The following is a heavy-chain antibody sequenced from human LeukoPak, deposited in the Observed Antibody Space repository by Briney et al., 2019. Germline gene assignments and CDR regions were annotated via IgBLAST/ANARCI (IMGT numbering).Heavy chain of an antibody. CDR2: ISWNSGSI. CDR1: GFTFDDYA. J-gene: IGHJ4*02. CDR3: AKDLTGRWLQSQYYFDY. D-gene: IGHD5-24*01. V-gene: IGHV3-9*01. Sequence: PGGSLRLSCAASGFTFDDYAMHWVRQAPGKGLEWVSGISWNSGSIGYADSVKGRFTISRDNSKNTLYLQMNSLRAEDTAVYYCAKDLTGRWLQSQYYFDYWGQGTLVTVSS.